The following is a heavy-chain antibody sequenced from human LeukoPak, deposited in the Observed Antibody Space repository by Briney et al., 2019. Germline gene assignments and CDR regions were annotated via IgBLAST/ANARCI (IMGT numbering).Heavy chain of an antibody. CDR2: LYYSGST. D-gene: IGHD4-11*01. CDR3: ASPMTTVTTTLAFDI. CDR1: GGSISSSTYY. Sequence: SETLSLTCTVSGGSISSSTYYWGWIRQPPGKGLEWIGSLYYSGSTYYNPSLKSRVTISVDTSKNQFSLKLSSVTAADTAVYYCASPMTTVTTTLAFDIWGQGTMVTVSS. V-gene: IGHV4-39*07. J-gene: IGHJ3*02.